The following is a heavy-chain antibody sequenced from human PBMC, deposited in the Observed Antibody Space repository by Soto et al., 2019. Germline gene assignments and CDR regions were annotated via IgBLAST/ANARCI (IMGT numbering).Heavy chain of an antibody. CDR3: ARGGMRLPHAFGN. V-gene: IGHV4-4*07. CDR2: IYTSGST. D-gene: IGHD3-16*01. J-gene: IGHJ4*02. Sequence: SHTCSVAGTSVSKYYWSWIRQPPGKGLEHIGRIYTSGSTSYNPSLKSRVTMSMDTTHTQIFLNLTSVTTADTAAYYCARGGMRLPHAFGNRGEGILVTVSS. CDR1: GTSVSKYY.